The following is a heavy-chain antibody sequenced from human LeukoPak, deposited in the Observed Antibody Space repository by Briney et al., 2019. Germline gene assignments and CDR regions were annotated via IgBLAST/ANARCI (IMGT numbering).Heavy chain of an antibody. CDR3: ARGGSLSITMIVVVIPRAFDI. V-gene: IGHV4-34*01. J-gene: IGHJ3*02. CDR1: GGSFSGYY. CDR2: INHSGST. D-gene: IGHD3-22*01. Sequence: SETLSLTCAVYGGSFSGYYWSWIRQPPGKGLEWIGEINHSGSTNYNPSLKSRVTISVDTSKNQFSLKLSSVTAAYTAVYYCARGGSLSITMIVVVIPRAFDIWGQGTIVTVSS.